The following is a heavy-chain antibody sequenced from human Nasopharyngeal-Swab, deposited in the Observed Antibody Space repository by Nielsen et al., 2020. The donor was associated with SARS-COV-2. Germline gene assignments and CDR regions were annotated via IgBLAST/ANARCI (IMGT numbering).Heavy chain of an antibody. V-gene: IGHV1-18*01. CDR2: ISAYNGNT. D-gene: IGHD5-18*01. CDR1: GYTFTSYG. Sequence: ASVKVSCKASGYTFTSYGISWVRQAPGQGLEWMGWISAYNGNTNYEQKLQGRVTMTTDTSTSTAYMELRSLRSDDTAVYYCARDPPLLESGYSYGFPRFDYWGQGTLVTVSS. J-gene: IGHJ4*02. CDR3: ARDPPLLESGYSYGFPRFDY.